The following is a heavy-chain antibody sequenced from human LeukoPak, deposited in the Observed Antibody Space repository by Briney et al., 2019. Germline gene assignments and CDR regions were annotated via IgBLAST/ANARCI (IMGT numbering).Heavy chain of an antibody. Sequence: PGESLKISCKGSGYTLSSYWIGWVRQMPGKGLEWMGIIYPGDSDTRYSPSLQGQVTISVDTSIGTAYLQRSSLKASDTAIYYCARQNDFRLDYWGQGTLVTVSS. CDR2: IYPGDSDT. D-gene: IGHD3-3*01. J-gene: IGHJ4*02. CDR1: GYTLSSYW. V-gene: IGHV5-51*01. CDR3: ARQNDFRLDY.